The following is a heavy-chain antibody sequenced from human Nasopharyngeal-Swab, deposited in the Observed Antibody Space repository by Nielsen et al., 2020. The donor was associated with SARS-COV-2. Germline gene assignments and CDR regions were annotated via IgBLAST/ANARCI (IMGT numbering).Heavy chain of an antibody. Sequence: GESLKISCAASGFTFSSYSMNWVRQAPGTGLAWVSYISSSSSTIYYADSVKGRFTISRDNAKNSLYLQMNSLRDEDTAVYYCAREPAARPPAPDYYYYYGMDVWGQGTTVTVSS. CDR1: GFTFSSYS. V-gene: IGHV3-48*02. CDR2: ISSSSSTI. CDR3: AREPAARPPAPDYYYYYGMDV. D-gene: IGHD6-6*01. J-gene: IGHJ6*02.